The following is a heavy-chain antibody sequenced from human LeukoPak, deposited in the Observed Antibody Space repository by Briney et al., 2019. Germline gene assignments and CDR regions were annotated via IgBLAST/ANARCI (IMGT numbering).Heavy chain of an antibody. J-gene: IGHJ4*02. CDR1: GFTFSSYG. D-gene: IGHD6-19*01. CDR2: ISYDGSNK. CDR3: AKVRTPNRIAVADDY. Sequence: GGSLRLSCAASGFTFSSYGMHWVRQAPGKGLEWVAVISYDGSNKYYADSVKGRFTISRDNSKNTLYLQMNSLRAEDTAVYYCAKVRTPNRIAVADDYWGQGTLVTVSS. V-gene: IGHV3-30*18.